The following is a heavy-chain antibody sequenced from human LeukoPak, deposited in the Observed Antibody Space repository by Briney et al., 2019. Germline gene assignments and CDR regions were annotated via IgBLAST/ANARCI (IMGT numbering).Heavy chain of an antibody. V-gene: IGHV1-46*01. CDR2: INPSGGST. CDR3: ARDREGKDDNVGGSYRYLYRYYAMDV. J-gene: IGHJ6*04. CDR1: GYIFTHYY. Sequence: GASVKVSCKASGYIFTHYYMHWVRRAPGQGLEWMGVINPSGGSTSYPQKFHGRVTMTRDTSKGKDYMQLSSQRSEDTAVYYCARDREGKDDNVGGSYRYLYRYYAMDVWGKGATVTVS. D-gene: IGHD3-16*02.